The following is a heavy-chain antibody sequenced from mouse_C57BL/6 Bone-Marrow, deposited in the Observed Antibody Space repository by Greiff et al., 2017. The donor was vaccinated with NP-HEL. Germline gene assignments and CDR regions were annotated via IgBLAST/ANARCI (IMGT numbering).Heavy chain of an antibody. J-gene: IGHJ4*01. CDR2: IYPRDGST. CDR3: ARSPMTTVVAMDY. Sequence: VQVVESDAELVKPGASVKISCTVSGYTFTDHTIHWMKQRPEQGLEWIGYIYPRDGSTKYNEKFKGKATLTADKSSSTAYMQLNSLTSEDSAVDFCARSPMTTVVAMDYWGQGTSVTVSS. CDR1: GYTFTDHT. V-gene: IGHV1-78*01. D-gene: IGHD1-1*01.